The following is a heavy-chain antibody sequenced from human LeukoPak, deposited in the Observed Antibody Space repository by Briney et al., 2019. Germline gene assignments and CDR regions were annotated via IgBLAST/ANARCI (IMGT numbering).Heavy chain of an antibody. D-gene: IGHD5-18*01. Sequence: GGSLRLSCVASGFTFSRSWMSWVRQAPGKGLEWVANIKEDGSEKKYVDSVKGRFTISRVNAKNSVYLQMNSLRAEATAVYYCARVGYSYGPYYFDYWGQGTLVTVSS. CDR2: IKEDGSEK. V-gene: IGHV3-7*01. CDR1: GFTFSRSW. CDR3: ARVGYSYGPYYFDY. J-gene: IGHJ4*02.